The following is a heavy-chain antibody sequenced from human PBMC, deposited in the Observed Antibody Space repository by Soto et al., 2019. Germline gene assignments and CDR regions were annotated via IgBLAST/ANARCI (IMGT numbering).Heavy chain of an antibody. CDR2: VYYSGTT. J-gene: IGHJ4*02. V-gene: IGHV4-30-4*01. CDR3: VTVNLVGAAYYFDY. D-gene: IGHD1-26*01. CDR1: GGSIRNGDYY. Sequence: TSETLSLTCTVSGGSIRNGDYYWGWIRQSPGKGLEWIGYVYYSGTTYSHPSLNSRVSISVDTSENQFSLRLTSVTAADTAVYYCVTVNLVGAAYYFDYWGPGTLVTVSS.